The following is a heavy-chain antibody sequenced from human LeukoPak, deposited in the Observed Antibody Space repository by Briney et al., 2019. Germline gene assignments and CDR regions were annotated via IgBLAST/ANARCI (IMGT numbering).Heavy chain of an antibody. J-gene: IGHJ4*02. CDR3: ARLATIMVAFDY. CDR2: IWYDGSNK. CDR1: GFTFSSYG. Sequence: GSLRLSCAAAGFTFSSYGMHWVRPAPGKGLEWVAVIWYDGSNKYYADSMKGRFTISRDNSKNTLYLQMNSLRAEDTAVYYCARLATIMVAFDYWGQGTLVTVSS. V-gene: IGHV3-33*01. D-gene: IGHD2-8*01.